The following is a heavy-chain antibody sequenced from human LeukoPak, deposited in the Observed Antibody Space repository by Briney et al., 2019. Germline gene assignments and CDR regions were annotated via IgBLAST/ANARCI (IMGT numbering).Heavy chain of an antibody. CDR3: VRGNPFGGY. CDR1: GFTFSSYA. Sequence: GGSLRLSCAASGFTFSSYAMSWVRQAPGKGLEWVANIKQDGSEISYVDSVKGRFTISRDNAKNSLYLQMNSLRAEDTAIYYCVRGNPFGGYWGQGTLVTVSS. V-gene: IGHV3-7*03. D-gene: IGHD2-15*01. J-gene: IGHJ4*02. CDR2: IKQDGSEI.